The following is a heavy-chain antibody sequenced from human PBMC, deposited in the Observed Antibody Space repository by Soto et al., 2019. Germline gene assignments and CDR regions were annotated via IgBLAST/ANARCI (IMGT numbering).Heavy chain of an antibody. CDR3: ARHVVSSSWYVGRYYYYGMDV. CDR2: IDPSDSYT. CDR1: GYSFTSYW. J-gene: IGHJ6*02. D-gene: IGHD6-13*01. Sequence: PRPSLKLSCKFSGYSFTSYWISWVRQMPGKGLEWMGRIDPSDSYTNYSPSFQGHVTISADKSISTAYLQWSSLKASDTAMYYCARHVVSSSWYVGRYYYYGMDVWGQGTTVTVSS. V-gene: IGHV5-10-1*01.